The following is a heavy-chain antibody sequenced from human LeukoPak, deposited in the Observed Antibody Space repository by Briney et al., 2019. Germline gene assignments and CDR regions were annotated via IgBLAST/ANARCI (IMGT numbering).Heavy chain of an antibody. V-gene: IGHV1-2*02. CDR2: INPNSGGT. J-gene: IGHJ4*02. Sequence: ASVKVSCKASGYTFTGYYMHWVRQAPGQGLEWMGWINPNSGGTNYAQKFQGRVTMTRDTSISTAYMELSRLRSDDTAVYYCARDRGFGGPNPAYNYWGQGTLVTVSS. CDR3: ARDRGFGGPNPAYNY. CDR1: GYTFTGYY. D-gene: IGHD3-16*01.